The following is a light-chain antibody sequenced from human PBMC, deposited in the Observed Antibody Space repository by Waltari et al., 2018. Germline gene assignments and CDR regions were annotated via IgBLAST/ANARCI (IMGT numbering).Light chain of an antibody. CDR3: ETGGHGTWV. V-gene: IGLV4-69*01. CDR1: SGHSSNV. CDR2: VNSDGSH. J-gene: IGLJ3*02. Sequence: QLVVTQSPSASAPLGASVKLTCTLSSGHSSNVIAWLQQRPEKGPRYLMTVNSDGSHSKGDGIPDRFSGSSSVAERYLTISSLQSDDEADYYCETGGHGTWVFGGGTKLTVL.